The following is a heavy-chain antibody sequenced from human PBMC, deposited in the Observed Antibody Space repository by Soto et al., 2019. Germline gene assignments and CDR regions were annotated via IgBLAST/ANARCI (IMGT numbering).Heavy chain of an antibody. V-gene: IGHV1-69*05. Sequence: QVQLVQSGAEVKKPGSSVKVSCKASGGTFSTSSINWVRQAPGQRPEWMGNILPIFGTADYAQKFQDRVTITTDKSTNTAYMELRSLFSEDTALYYCARGHEYGGSSDGLEIWGQGTVVTVSS. CDR3: ARGHEYGGSSDGLEI. CDR1: GGTFSTSS. D-gene: IGHD4-17*01. CDR2: ILPIFGTA. J-gene: IGHJ3*02.